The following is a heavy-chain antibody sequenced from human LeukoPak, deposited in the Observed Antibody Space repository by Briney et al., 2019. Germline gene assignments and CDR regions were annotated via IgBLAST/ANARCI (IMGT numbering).Heavy chain of an antibody. D-gene: IGHD3-10*01. CDR1: GYTFTGYY. CDR3: ASFEVGA. J-gene: IGHJ5*02. CDR2: INPNSGGT. Sequence: ASVKVSCKASGYTFTGYYIHWVRQAPGQGLEWMGWINPNSGGTNYAQKFQGRVTMTRDMSISTAYMDLSSLRSDDTAVYYCASFEVGAWGQGTLVTVSS. V-gene: IGHV1-2*02.